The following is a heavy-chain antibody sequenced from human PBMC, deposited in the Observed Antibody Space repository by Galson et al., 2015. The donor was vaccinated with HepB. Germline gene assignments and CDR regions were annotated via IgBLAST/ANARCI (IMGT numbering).Heavy chain of an antibody. Sequence: TLSLTCTASGGSINSGSYYWSWIRQHPGKGLEWIGYIHYSGNTYYNPSLKSRVTISVDTSKDQFFLKLTSVTAADTAVYYCARGFDPWEYWGQGTLVTVSS. J-gene: IGHJ4*02. V-gene: IGHV4-31*03. CDR3: ARGFDPWEY. CDR2: IHYSGNT. CDR1: GGSINSGSYY. D-gene: IGHD1-26*01.